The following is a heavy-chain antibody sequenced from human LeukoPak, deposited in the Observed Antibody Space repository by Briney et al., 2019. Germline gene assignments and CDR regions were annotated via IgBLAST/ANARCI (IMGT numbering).Heavy chain of an antibody. CDR2: IRSSGSTI. J-gene: IGHJ5*02. D-gene: IGHD6-19*01. CDR3: ARYSSGWTASYNWFDP. CDR1: GFTFSSYE. V-gene: IGHV3-48*03. Sequence: GGALRLSCAAYGFTFSSYEMNWVGQAKGKGLEWVSYIRSSGSTIYYADSVKGRFTISRENANNSLYLQMNSLRAEDTAVYYCARYSSGWTASYNWFDPWGQGTRVTVSS.